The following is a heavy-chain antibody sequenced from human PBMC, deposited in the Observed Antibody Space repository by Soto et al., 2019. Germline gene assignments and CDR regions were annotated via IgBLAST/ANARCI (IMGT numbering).Heavy chain of an antibody. CDR1: GFTFSSYS. Sequence: GGSLRLSCAASGFTFSSYSMNWVRQAPGKGLEWVSYISSSSSTIYYADLVKGRFTISRDNAKNSLYLQMNSLRAEDTAVYYCARDPGYCSSTSCFVFLFDYWGQGTLVTVSS. CDR2: ISSSSSTI. J-gene: IGHJ4*02. CDR3: ARDPGYCSSTSCFVFLFDY. V-gene: IGHV3-48*01. D-gene: IGHD2-2*01.